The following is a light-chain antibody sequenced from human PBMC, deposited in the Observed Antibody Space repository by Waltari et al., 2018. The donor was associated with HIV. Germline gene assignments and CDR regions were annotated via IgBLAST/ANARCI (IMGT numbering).Light chain of an antibody. Sequence: DIQLTQSPSSLSASVGDRVTITCRASQTISGYLNWYQQKPGEAPKVLIYATSSLHSGVPSRFSGSVFGTDFTLTISSLQVEDFATYYCQQSYSTPSWTFGQGTKVEMK. J-gene: IGKJ1*01. CDR2: ATS. CDR3: QQSYSTPSWT. CDR1: QTISGY. V-gene: IGKV1-39*01.